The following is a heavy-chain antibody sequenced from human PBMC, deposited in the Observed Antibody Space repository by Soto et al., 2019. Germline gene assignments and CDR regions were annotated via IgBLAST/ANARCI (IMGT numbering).Heavy chain of an antibody. CDR1: GYKFTNYW. J-gene: IGHJ4*02. V-gene: IGHV5-51*01. D-gene: IGHD1-26*01. CDR2: IWPGDSDT. Sequence: LGESLKISCKGSGYKFTNYWIGWVRQMPGKGLEWMGLIWPGDSDTKYNPSFQGQVTISADKSINTAYLQWSSLKASDTAMYYCATNLVGGSYFDVWAQGTLVTVSS. CDR3: ATNLVGGSYFDV.